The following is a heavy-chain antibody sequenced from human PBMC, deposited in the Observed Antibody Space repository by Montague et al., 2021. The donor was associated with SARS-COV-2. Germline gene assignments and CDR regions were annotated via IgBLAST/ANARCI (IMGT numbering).Heavy chain of an antibody. D-gene: IGHD6-19*01. J-gene: IGHJ4*02. Sequence: PALVKPTQTLTPTCTFSGFSLSTSGMCVSWIRQPPGKALEWLARIDWDXDKYYSTSLKTRLTISKDTSKNQVVLTMTNMDPVDTATYYCAREYSSGVYFDYWGQGTLVTVSS. V-gene: IGHV2-70*11. CDR1: GFSLSTSGMC. CDR3: AREYSSGVYFDY. CDR2: IDWDXDK.